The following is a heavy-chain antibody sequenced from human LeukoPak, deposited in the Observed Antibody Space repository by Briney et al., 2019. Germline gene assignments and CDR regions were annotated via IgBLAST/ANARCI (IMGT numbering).Heavy chain of an antibody. CDR3: TRQYSGYDSVDSMDV. CDR1: GFTFSGSA. D-gene: IGHD5-12*01. Sequence: PGGSLRLSCAASGFTFSGSAMPWVRQASGKGLEWVGRIRSKVNSYATAYAASVKGRFTISRDDSKKTVYLEMSSLKTEDTAVYYCTRQYSGYDSVDSMDVWGQGTTVIVTS. V-gene: IGHV3-73*01. J-gene: IGHJ6*02. CDR2: IRSKVNSYAT.